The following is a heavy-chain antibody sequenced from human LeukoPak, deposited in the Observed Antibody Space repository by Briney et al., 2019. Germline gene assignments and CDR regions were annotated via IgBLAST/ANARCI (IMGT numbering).Heavy chain of an antibody. Sequence: GGSLRLSCAASGFTFSSYAMSWVRQAPGKGLEWVSAISGSGGSTYYADSVKGRFSISRDNAKNALYLQMNSLRAEDTAVFYCARELSGSISRHFDYWGQGTLVTVSS. CDR1: GFTFSSYA. J-gene: IGHJ4*02. V-gene: IGHV3-23*01. D-gene: IGHD2-15*01. CDR3: ARELSGSISRHFDY. CDR2: ISGSGGST.